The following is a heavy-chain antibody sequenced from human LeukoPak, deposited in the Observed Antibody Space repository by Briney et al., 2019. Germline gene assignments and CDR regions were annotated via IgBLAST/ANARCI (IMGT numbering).Heavy chain of an antibody. D-gene: IGHD4-17*01. J-gene: IGHJ3*01. CDR3: AKVNYGDYRRNAFDL. V-gene: IGHV1-46*01. Sequence: ASVKVSCKASGYTFTSYYMHWVRQAPGQGLEWMRIINPSGGSTSYAQKFQGRVTMTRDTSTSTVYMELSSLRSEDTAVYYCAKVNYGDYRRNAFDLWGQGTMVTVSS. CDR1: GYTFTSYY. CDR2: INPSGGST.